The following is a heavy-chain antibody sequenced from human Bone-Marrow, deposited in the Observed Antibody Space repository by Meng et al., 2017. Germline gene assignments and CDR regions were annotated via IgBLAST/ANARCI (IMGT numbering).Heavy chain of an antibody. V-gene: IGHV3-7*01. CDR1: GFTFSNYW. CDR3: TRDQGGVTPDY. Sequence: GESLKISCTASGFTFSNYWMSWVRQAPGKGLEWVANIKEDGSEKYYVDSVKGRFTISRDNAKISLDLQMNSLRAEDTAVYYCTRDQGGVTPDYWGQGALVTVSS. J-gene: IGHJ4*02. D-gene: IGHD2-21*02. CDR2: IKEDGSEK.